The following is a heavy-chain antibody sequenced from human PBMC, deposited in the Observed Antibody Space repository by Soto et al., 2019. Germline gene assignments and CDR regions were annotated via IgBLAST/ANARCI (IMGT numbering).Heavy chain of an antibody. J-gene: IGHJ1*01. Sequence: GGSLRLSCAASGFTFSSYAMSWVRQAPGKGLEWVSAISGSGGSTYYADSVKGRFTISRDNSKNTLYLQMNSLRAEDTAVYYCAKGPPYYGDYDEYFQHWGQGTLVTVSS. CDR3: AKGPPYYGDYDEYFQH. CDR2: ISGSGGST. V-gene: IGHV3-23*01. CDR1: GFTFSSYA. D-gene: IGHD4-17*01.